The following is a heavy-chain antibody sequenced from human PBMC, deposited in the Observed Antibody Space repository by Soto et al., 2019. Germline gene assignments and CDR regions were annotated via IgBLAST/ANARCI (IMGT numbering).Heavy chain of an antibody. CDR3: ARVYYVWGSYGHYYFDY. J-gene: IGHJ4*02. CDR2: IYYSGST. D-gene: IGHD3-16*01. CDR1: GGSIRSYY. Sequence: SETLSLTCTVSGGSIRSYYWSRIRQPPGKGLEWIGYIYYSGSTNYNPSLKSRVTISVDTSKSQFSLKLSSVTAADTAVYYCARVYYVWGSYGHYYFDYWGQGTLVTVSS. V-gene: IGHV4-59*01.